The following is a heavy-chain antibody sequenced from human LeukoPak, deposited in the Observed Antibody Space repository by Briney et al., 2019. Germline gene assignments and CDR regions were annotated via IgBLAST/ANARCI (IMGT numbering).Heavy chain of an antibody. D-gene: IGHD5-12*01. CDR3: ARGRGYSGYVYYFDY. J-gene: IGHJ4*02. Sequence: ASVKVSCKASGYTFTGYYMHWVRQAPGLGLEWMGWINPNSGGTNYAQKFQGRVTMTRDTSISTAYMELSRLRSDDTAVYYCARGRGYSGYVYYFDYWGQGTLVTVSS. CDR2: INPNSGGT. CDR1: GYTFTGYY. V-gene: IGHV1-2*02.